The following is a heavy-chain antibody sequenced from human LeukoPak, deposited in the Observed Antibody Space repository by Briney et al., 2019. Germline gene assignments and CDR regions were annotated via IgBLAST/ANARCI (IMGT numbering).Heavy chain of an antibody. D-gene: IGHD2-8*01. CDR2: INRDGTEK. CDR1: GFNFSESR. V-gene: IGHV3-7*04. J-gene: IGHJ5*02. Sequence: GRSLSLSCATSGFNFSESRMTCVRQAPGKGLQWVANINRDGTEKHFLDSVGGRFTISRDNAKNSLYLQMNTLRPQDTALYFCVRGDLYLEAWGQGTLVTASS. CDR3: VRGDLYLEA.